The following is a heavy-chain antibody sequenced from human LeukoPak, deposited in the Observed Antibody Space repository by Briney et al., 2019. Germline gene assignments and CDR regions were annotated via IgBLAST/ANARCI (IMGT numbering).Heavy chain of an antibody. CDR2: LSTNDRTI. CDR3: ARGLLRSFVSDY. J-gene: IGHJ4*02. V-gene: IGHV3-48*04. Sequence: PGGCLRLSCTASGFPFSDYSMNWFRQAPGKGPEWVSYLSTNDRTIYYADSVKGRFTISRDNAKNSLYLQMNSLRVEDTAVYYCARGLLRSFVSDYWGQGTLVTVSS. CDR1: GFPFSDYS.